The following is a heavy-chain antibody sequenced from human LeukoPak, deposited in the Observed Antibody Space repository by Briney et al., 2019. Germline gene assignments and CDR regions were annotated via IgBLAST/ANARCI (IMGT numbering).Heavy chain of an antibody. D-gene: IGHD2-15*01. Sequence: GGSLRLSCAASGFTFSNAWMSWVRQAPGKGLEWVGRIKSKTDGGTTDYAAPVKGRFTISRDDSKNTLYLQMNSLKTEDTAVYYCTSAGGGSTLYYYYMDVWGKGTTVTVSS. J-gene: IGHJ6*03. CDR2: IKSKTDGGTT. CDR3: TSAGGGSTLYYYYMDV. V-gene: IGHV3-15*01. CDR1: GFTFSNAW.